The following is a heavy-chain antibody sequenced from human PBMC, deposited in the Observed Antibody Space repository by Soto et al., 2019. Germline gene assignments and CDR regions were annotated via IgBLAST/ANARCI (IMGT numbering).Heavy chain of an antibody. D-gene: IGHD2-15*01. CDR3: AGWWTKRGAGY. CDR2: MNPNSGNT. V-gene: IGHV1-8*01. CDR1: GYTFTSYD. J-gene: IGHJ4*01. Sequence: QVQLVQSGAEVKKPGASVRVSCKASGYTFTSYDINWVRQATGQGLEWMGWMNPNSGNTGYAQKFRGRVTMTRNTSISTATKEPTSLRSKYSAGDYCAGWWTKRGAGYWGRGPMVTDS.